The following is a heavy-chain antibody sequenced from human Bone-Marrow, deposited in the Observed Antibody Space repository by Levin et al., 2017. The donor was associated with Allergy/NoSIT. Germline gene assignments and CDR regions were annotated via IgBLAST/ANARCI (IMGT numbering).Heavy chain of an antibody. CDR3: ARQSCSSTSCYTGVGRFDP. J-gene: IGHJ5*02. Sequence: ASVKVSCKASGYTFTSYYMHWVRQAPGQGLEWMGIINPSGGSTSYAQKFQGRVTMTRDTSTSTVYMELSSLRSEDTAVYYCARQSCSSTSCYTGVGRFDPWGQGTLVTVSS. V-gene: IGHV1-46*01. D-gene: IGHD2-2*02. CDR2: INPSGGST. CDR1: GYTFTSYY.